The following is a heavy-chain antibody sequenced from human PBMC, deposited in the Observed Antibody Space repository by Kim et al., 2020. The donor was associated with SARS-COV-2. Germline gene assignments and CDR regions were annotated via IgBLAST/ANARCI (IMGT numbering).Heavy chain of an antibody. CDR3: ASILLLWFGEDRGFDY. D-gene: IGHD3-10*01. Sequence: GGSLRLSCAASGFTFSSYSMNWVRQAPGKGLEWVSYISSSSSTIYYADSVKGRFTISRDNAKNSLYLQMNSLRDEDTAVYYCASILLLWFGEDRGFDYWGQGTLVTVSS. CDR1: GFTFSSYS. J-gene: IGHJ4*02. CDR2: ISSSSSTI. V-gene: IGHV3-48*02.